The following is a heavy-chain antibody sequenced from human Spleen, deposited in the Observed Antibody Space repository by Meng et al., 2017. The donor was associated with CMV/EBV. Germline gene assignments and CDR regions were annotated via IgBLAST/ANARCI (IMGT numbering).Heavy chain of an antibody. V-gene: IGHV1-8*01. CDR2: INPNGDT. D-gene: IGHD3-3*01. CDR1: GYTFTSYD. Sequence: ASVKVSCKASGYTFTSYDINWVRQATGQGPEWMGWINPNGDTGYAQKFQGRVTMTRDTSTGTAYMELARLRFEDTAVYYCARVRRRTTIFGMLPGIIANWGQGTLVTVSS. CDR3: ARVRRRTTIFGMLPGIIAN. J-gene: IGHJ4*02.